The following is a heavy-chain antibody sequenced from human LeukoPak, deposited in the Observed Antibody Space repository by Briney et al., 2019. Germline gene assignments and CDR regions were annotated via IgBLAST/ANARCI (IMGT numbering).Heavy chain of an antibody. CDR1: GFTFSSYS. J-gene: IGHJ3*02. Sequence: GGSLSLSWAASGFTFSSYSMNWVRQAPGKGLEWVLVIYSGGSTYYADSVKGRFTISSDNSKNTLYLQMNSLRAEDTAVYYCARSGTVVVAAYDAFDIWGQGTMVTVS. CDR2: IYSGGST. V-gene: IGHV3-66*01. D-gene: IGHD2-15*01. CDR3: ARSGTVVVAAYDAFDI.